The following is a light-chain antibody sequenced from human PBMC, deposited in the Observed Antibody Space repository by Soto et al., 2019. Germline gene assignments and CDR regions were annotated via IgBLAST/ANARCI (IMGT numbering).Light chain of an antibody. J-gene: IGKJ4*01. CDR3: QQRSNWPLT. Sequence: EIVLTQSPVTLSLSPGERATLSCRASQSVSSYLAWYQQKAGQAPRLLIYDASNRATGIPPRFSGSRSETDFTLTISSLEPEEFAVYYCQQRSNWPLTFGGGTKVEIK. CDR2: DAS. CDR1: QSVSSY. V-gene: IGKV3-11*01.